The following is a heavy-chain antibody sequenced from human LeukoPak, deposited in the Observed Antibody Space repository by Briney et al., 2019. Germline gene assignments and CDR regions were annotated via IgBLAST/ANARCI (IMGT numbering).Heavy chain of an antibody. CDR3: ARVTGYRIEDYFDY. J-gene: IGHJ4*02. CDR2: IYYSGSI. V-gene: IGHV4-59*01. CDR1: GGSISSYY. D-gene: IGHD6-13*01. Sequence: SETLSLTCTVSGGSISSYYWSWIRQPPGKGLEWIGYIYYSGSINYNPSLKSRVTISVETSKNEFSLKLRSVTAADTAVYYCARVTGYRIEDYFDYWGQGTLVTVSS.